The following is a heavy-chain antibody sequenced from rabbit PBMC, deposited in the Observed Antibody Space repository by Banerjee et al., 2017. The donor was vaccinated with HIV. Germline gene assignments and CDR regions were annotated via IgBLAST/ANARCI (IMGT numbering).Heavy chain of an antibody. D-gene: IGHD4-1*01. CDR2: INTSSGNT. CDR3: ARDVAGVTGWNFGL. J-gene: IGHJ3*01. V-gene: IGHV1S40*01. Sequence: QSLEESGGDLVKPEGSLTLTCTASGFSFSNTYVMCWVRQAPGKGLEWIACINTSSGNTVYASGAKGRVTIAKTASTTVNLQMTSLTAADTATYFCARDVAGVTGWNFGLWGQGTLVTVS. CDR1: GFSFSNTYV.